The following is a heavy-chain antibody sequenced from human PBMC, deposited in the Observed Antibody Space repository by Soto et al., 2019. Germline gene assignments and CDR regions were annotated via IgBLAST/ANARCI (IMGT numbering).Heavy chain of an antibody. V-gene: IGHV3-15*07. CDR2: IKSKTDGGTT. CDR1: GFTFSNAW. D-gene: IGHD5-12*01. J-gene: IGHJ4*02. Sequence: PGGSLRLSCAASGFTFSNAWMNWVRQAPGKGLEWVGRIKSKTDGGTTDYAAPVKGRFTISRDDSKNTLYLQMNSLKTEDTAVYYCTTDNLRVATTFSEGSVYCGQGTLVNVSS. CDR3: TTDNLRVATTFSEGSVY.